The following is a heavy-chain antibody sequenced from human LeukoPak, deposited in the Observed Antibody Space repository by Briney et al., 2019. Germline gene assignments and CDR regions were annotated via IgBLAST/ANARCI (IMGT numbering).Heavy chain of an antibody. J-gene: IGHJ4*02. V-gene: IGHV3-23*01. CDR1: GFTFSTNA. CDR3: AKDSRRFDY. CDR2: ISGSGGTT. D-gene: IGHD6-6*01. Sequence: GGSLRLSCAASGFTFSTNAMSWVRQAPGKGLEWVSVISGSGGTTYYVDSVKGRFTISRDNSKNTLYLQMNSLRAEDTAVYYCAKDSRRFDYWGQGTLVTVSS.